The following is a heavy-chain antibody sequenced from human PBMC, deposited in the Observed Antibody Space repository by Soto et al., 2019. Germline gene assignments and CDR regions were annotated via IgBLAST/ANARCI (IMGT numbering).Heavy chain of an antibody. CDR3: ARGLIANPYYYDSSGYPN. D-gene: IGHD3-22*01. CDR1: GGSFSGYY. V-gene: IGHV4-34*01. CDR2: INHSGST. J-gene: IGHJ4*02. Sequence: SETLSLTCAVYGGSFSGYYWSWIRQPPGKGLEWIGEINHSGSTNYNPSLKSRVTISVDTSKNQFSLKLSSVTAADTAVYYCARGLIANPYYYDSSGYPNWGQGTLVTVSS.